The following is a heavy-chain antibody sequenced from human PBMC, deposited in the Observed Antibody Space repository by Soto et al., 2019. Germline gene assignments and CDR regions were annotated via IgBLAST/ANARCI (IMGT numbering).Heavy chain of an antibody. CDR1: RFPFNSYG. J-gene: IGHJ5*02. Sequence: QPGGSLRLSCVASRFPFNSYGMHWVRQAPGKGLEWVAAISQNGSNTYYADSVKGRFSISRDNSKSTLYLQMSGLRAEDAALYFCGVFGVLTGGLSPWGQGTLVTVSS. CDR3: GVFGVLTGGLSP. V-gene: IGHV3-30*03. D-gene: IGHD3-3*01. CDR2: ISQNGSNT.